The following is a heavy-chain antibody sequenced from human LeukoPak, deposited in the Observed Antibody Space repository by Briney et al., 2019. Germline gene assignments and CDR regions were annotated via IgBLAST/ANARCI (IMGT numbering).Heavy chain of an antibody. CDR3: AKERREQSRDNYFDY. CDR2: ISGSTGST. Sequence: GGSLRLSCAASGFTFSNYAMNWVRQAPGKGLEWVSLISGSTGSTYYADSVKGRFSISRDNSQNTLYLQMDSLRAEDTAVYYCAKERREQSRDNYFDYWGQGTLVTVSS. V-gene: IGHV3-23*01. CDR1: GFTFSNYA. D-gene: IGHD1-26*01. J-gene: IGHJ4*02.